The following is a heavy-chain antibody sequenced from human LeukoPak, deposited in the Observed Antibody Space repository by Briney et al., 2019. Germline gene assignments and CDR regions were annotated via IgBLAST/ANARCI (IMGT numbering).Heavy chain of an antibody. J-gene: IGHJ3*02. D-gene: IGHD4-17*01. CDR2: IIPILGIA. CDR1: GGTFSSYA. Sequence: ASVKVSCKASGGTFSSYAISWVRQAPGQGLEWMGRIIPILGIANYAQKFQGRVTITADKSTSTAYMELSSLRSEDTAVYYCASNGDHDAFDIWGQGTMVTVSS. CDR3: ASNGDHDAFDI. V-gene: IGHV1-69*04.